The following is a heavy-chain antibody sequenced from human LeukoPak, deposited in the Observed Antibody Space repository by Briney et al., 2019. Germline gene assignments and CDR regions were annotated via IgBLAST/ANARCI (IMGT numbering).Heavy chain of an antibody. CDR3: ARHKRAERERRPYYFDY. CDR2: IYYSGST. D-gene: IGHD1-1*01. J-gene: IGHJ4*02. V-gene: IGHV4-39*01. CDR1: GGSISSSSYY. Sequence: SETLSLTCTVSGGSISSSSYYWGWIRQPPGKGLEWIESIYYSGSTYYNPSLKSRVTISVDTSKNQFSLKLSSVTAADTAVYYCARHKRAERERRPYYFDYWGQGTLVTVSS.